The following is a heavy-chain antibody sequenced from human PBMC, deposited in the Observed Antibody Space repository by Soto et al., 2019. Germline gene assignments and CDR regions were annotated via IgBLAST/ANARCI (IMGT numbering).Heavy chain of an antibody. V-gene: IGHV3-23*01. CDR2: ISGSGGST. J-gene: IGHJ6*02. CDR3: ARAGIAAAGLLFKFSYCGVDV. CDR1: GFTFSSYA. Sequence: PGGSLRLSCAASGFTFSSYAMSWVRQAPGKGLEWVSAISGSGGSTYYADSVKGRFTISRDNSKNTLYLQMNSLRAEDTAVYYCARAGIAAAGLLFKFSYCGVDVWGQGTTVTVSS. D-gene: IGHD6-13*01.